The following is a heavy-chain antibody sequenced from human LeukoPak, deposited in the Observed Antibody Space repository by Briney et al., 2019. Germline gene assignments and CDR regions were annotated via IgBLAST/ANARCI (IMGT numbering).Heavy chain of an antibody. CDR2: IRSKANSYAT. V-gene: IGHV3-73*01. CDR3: TTSYAVAGTVVDY. CDR1: GFTFSGSA. Sequence: PGGSLRLSCAASGFTFSGSAMHWVRRASGKGLEWVGRIRSKANSYATAYAASVKGRFTISRDDSKNTAYLQMNSLKTEDTAVYYCTTSYAVAGTVVDYWGQGTLVTVSS. D-gene: IGHD6-19*01. J-gene: IGHJ4*02.